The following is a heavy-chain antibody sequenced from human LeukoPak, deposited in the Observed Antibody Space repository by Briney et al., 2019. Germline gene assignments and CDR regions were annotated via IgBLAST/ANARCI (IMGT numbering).Heavy chain of an antibody. D-gene: IGHD3-10*01. J-gene: IGHJ4*01. V-gene: IGHV4-38-2*02. CDR2: IYHSGST. CDR1: GYSISSNYY. CDR3: ARTPLWFGEFLGYSDY. Sequence: IPSETLSLTCTVSGYSISSNYYWGWIRQPPGKGLEWIGSIYHSGSTYFNPSLKSRVTISVDTSKNQFSLKLSSVTAADTAVYYCARTPLWFGEFLGYSDYWGHGTLVTASS.